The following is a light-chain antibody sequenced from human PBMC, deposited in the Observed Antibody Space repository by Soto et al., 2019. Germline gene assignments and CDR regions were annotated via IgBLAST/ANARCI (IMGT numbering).Light chain of an antibody. Sequence: QSVLTQPRSVSGSPGQSVTISCTGTSSDVGGYHYVSWYQQHPGKAPKLMIFDVTKRPSGVPDRFSGSKSGNTASLTISGLQAEDEADYCCCSYTGSNTVVFGGGTKLTVL. CDR2: DVT. CDR3: CSYTGSNTVV. J-gene: IGLJ2*01. V-gene: IGLV2-11*01. CDR1: SSDVGGYHY.